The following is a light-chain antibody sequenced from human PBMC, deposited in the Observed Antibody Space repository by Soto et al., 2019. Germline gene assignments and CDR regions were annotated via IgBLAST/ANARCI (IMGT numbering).Light chain of an antibody. V-gene: IGKV3-15*01. J-gene: IGKJ1*01. CDR1: QSVSSN. CDR3: QQYGSSGT. Sequence: EIVMTQSPATLSVSPGERATLSCRAGQSVSSNLAWYQQKPGQAPTLLIYGASARATGIPVRFSGSGSGTDFTLTISRLEPEDFAVYYCQQYGSSGTFGQGTKVDIK. CDR2: GAS.